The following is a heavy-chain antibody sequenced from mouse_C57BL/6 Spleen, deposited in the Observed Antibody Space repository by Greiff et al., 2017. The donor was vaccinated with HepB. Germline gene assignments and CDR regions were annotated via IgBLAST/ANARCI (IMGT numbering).Heavy chain of an antibody. CDR3: ERNPNWDGYLDV. D-gene: IGHD4-1*02. CDR1: GFTFSDYG. V-gene: IGHV5-17*01. J-gene: IGHJ1*03. Sequence: EVKLVESGGGLVKPGGSLKLSCAASGFTFSDYGMHWVRQAPEKGLEWVAYISSGSSTIYYADTVKGRFTISRDNAKNTLFLQMTSLRSEDTAMYYCERNPNWDGYLDVWGTGTTVTVSS. CDR2: ISSGSSTI.